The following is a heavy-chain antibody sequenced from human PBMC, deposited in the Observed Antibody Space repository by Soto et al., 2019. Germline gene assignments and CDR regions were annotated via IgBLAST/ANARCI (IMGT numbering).Heavy chain of an antibody. CDR1: GGSFSGYY. CDR3: ARGYGDYGY. J-gene: IGHJ4*02. Sequence: SETLSLTCAVYGGSFSGYYWSWIRQPPGKGLEWIGEINHSGSTNYNPSLKSRVTISVDTSKNQFSLKLSSVTAADTAVYYCARGYGDYGYWGQGTLVTVSS. V-gene: IGHV4-34*01. CDR2: INHSGST. D-gene: IGHD4-17*01.